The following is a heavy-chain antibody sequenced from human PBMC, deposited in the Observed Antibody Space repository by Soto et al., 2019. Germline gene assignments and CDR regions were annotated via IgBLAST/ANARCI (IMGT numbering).Heavy chain of an antibody. Sequence: GGSLRLSCAGSGFTFSSYGIHWVRQAPGKGLEWVALISYDGGNEKYTESVKDRFTISRDDSHNVAYLQMSSLRTEDTAMYYCAKDRYSGTYPTDFDYWGQGSLVTV. D-gene: IGHD1-26*01. CDR3: AKDRYSGTYPTDFDY. CDR1: GFTFSSYG. V-gene: IGHV3-30*18. J-gene: IGHJ4*02. CDR2: ISYDGGNE.